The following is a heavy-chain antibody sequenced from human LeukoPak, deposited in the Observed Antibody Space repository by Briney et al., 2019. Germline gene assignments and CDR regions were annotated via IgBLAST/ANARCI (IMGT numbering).Heavy chain of an antibody. CDR2: INPNSGDP. CDR1: GYTFTDSY. V-gene: IGHV1-2*06. J-gene: IGHJ6*03. D-gene: IGHD1-26*01. Sequence: ASVKVSCTTSGYTFTDSYIHWVRQAPGQGLEWMGRINPNSGDPNYPQKFQGRVNMTRDTSISTAYMELSRLRSDATAVYYCACTPDFYSGSYRYYYYCYMDVWGKGTTVTISS. CDR3: ACTPDFYSGSYRYYYYCYMDV.